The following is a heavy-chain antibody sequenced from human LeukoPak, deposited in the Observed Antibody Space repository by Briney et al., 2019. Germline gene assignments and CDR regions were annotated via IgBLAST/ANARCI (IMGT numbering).Heavy chain of an antibody. CDR3: ARQDIWFGELVV. CDR2: ISDSGST. Sequence: PSETLSLTRIVSGGSISRSSYYWGWLRQPPGKGLEWIGSISDSGSTYYSPSLKSRVTISVDTSRNQFSLKLRFVTAADTAVYYCARQDIWFGELVVWGQGTTVTVSS. J-gene: IGHJ6*02. CDR1: GGSISRSSYY. D-gene: IGHD3-10*01. V-gene: IGHV4-39*01.